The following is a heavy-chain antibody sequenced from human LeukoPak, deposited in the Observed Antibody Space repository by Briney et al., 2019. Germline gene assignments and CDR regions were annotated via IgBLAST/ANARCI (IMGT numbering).Heavy chain of an antibody. CDR3: AKGGYDSSGYYRY. CDR2: ISWNSGSI. Sequence: GGSLRLSCAASGFTFDDYAMHWVRQAPGKGLEWVSGISWNSGSIGYADSVKGRFTISRDNAKNSLYLQMNSLRAEDTALYYSAKGGYDSSGYYRYWGQGTLVTVSS. V-gene: IGHV3-9*01. J-gene: IGHJ4*02. CDR1: GFTFDDYA. D-gene: IGHD3-22*01.